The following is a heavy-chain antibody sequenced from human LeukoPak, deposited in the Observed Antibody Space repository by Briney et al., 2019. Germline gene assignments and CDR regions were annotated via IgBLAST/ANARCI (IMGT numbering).Heavy chain of an antibody. CDR1: GFTFSRYG. J-gene: IGHJ2*01. CDR3: ARSGTGGKGYWYFDL. CDR2: ISGSGGST. V-gene: IGHV3-23*01. D-gene: IGHD4-23*01. Sequence: PGGTLRLSCAASGFTFSRYGMSWVRQAPGRGLEWVSAISGSGGSTYYADSVKGRFTISRDDFRNTLYLQMNSLRAEDTAVYYCARSGTGGKGYWYFDLWGRGTLVTVSS.